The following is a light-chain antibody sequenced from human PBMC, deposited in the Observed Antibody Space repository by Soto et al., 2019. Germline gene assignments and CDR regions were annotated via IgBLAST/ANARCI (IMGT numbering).Light chain of an antibody. V-gene: IGKV1-33*01. CDR3: QQYENLPT. Sequence: DILITPSPSSLSSSVVYIVTITCQASQNINNYLNWYQQKPGRAPKLLIDDASNLEAGVPSRFRGSGSGTDFTFTISRLQPEDIATYYCQQYENLPTFGQGTRLEIK. CDR2: DAS. CDR1: QNINNY. J-gene: IGKJ5*01.